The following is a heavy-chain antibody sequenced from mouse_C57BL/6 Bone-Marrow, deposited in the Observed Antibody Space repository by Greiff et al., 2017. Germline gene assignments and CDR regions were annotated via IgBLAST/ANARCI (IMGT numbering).Heavy chain of an antibody. CDR3: ARENYYGSSSYYLDY. J-gene: IGHJ2*01. CDR1: GYTFTSYC. CDR2: IYPRSGNT. D-gene: IGHD1-1*01. V-gene: IGHV1-81*01. Sequence: QVQLQQSGAELARPGASVKLSCKASGYTFTSYCISWVKQRTGQGLEWIGEIYPRSGNTYYNEKFKGKATLTADKSSSTAYMELRSLTSEDSAVYFGARENYYGSSSYYLDYGGRGTALTVSS.